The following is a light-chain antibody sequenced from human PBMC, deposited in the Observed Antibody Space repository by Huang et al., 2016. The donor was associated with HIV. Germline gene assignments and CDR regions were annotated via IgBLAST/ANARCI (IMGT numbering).Light chain of an antibody. CDR1: QTVTGW. J-gene: IGKJ1*01. V-gene: IGKV1-5*03. CDR2: HAS. Sequence: DIQMTQSPSTLSASVGDRITITCRASQTVTGWLAWYQQKPGKAPKVLIFHASNLESGVPPRFIGSGSGTEFTLTITDLQPDDFATYYCQQYNTYPWTFGQGTKVDIQ. CDR3: QQYNTYPWT.